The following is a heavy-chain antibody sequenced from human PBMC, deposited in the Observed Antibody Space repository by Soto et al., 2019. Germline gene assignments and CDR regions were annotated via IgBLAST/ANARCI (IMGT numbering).Heavy chain of an antibody. J-gene: IGHJ6*02. Sequence: ETLSLTCTDSGGSLSSGDYYWSWVRQPPGKGLEWIGEIYHSGSTNYNPSLKSRVTISVDKSKNQFSLKLSSVTAADTAVYYCAIISDYGSGSYYYYYYGMDVWGQGTTVTVS. CDR2: IYHSGST. CDR1: GGSLSSGDYY. V-gene: IGHV4-4*02. CDR3: AIISDYGSGSYYYYYYGMDV. D-gene: IGHD3-10*01.